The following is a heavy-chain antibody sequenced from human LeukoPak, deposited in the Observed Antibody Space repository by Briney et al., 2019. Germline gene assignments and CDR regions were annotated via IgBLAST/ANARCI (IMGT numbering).Heavy chain of an antibody. CDR1: GGSLSSGGYY. Sequence: SETLSLTCTVSGGSLSSGGYYWSWIRQHPGTGLEWIGYIYYSGSTYYNPSLKSRVTISVDTSKNQFSLKLSSVTAADTAVYYCARDRDDSKYGMDVWGQGTTVTVSS. D-gene: IGHD3-22*01. V-gene: IGHV4-31*03. J-gene: IGHJ6*02. CDR3: ARDRDDSKYGMDV. CDR2: IYYSGST.